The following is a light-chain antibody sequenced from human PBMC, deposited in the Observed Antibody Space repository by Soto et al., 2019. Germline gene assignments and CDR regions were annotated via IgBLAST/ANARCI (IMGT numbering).Light chain of an antibody. CDR2: RAS. V-gene: IGKV1-5*03. CDR1: QSISSW. CDR3: QLYNTYSGT. J-gene: IGKJ1*01. Sequence: DIQMTQSPSTLSASVGDTVTITCRASQSISSWLAWYQQKPGKAPKLLIYRASTLQSGVPSRFSASGSGTEFILTISSLQPDDFATYYCQLYNTYSGTFGQGTQVDIK.